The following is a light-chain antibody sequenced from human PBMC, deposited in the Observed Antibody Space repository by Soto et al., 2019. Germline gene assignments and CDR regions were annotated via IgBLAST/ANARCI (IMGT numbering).Light chain of an antibody. CDR1: QSISSY. J-gene: IGKJ2*01. CDR3: QQSYSTPRT. CDR2: AAS. Sequence: DIQMTQSPSSLSASVGDRVTITCRASQSISSYLNWYQQNPGKAPKLLIYAASSLQSGVPSRFSGSGSGTDFTLTNSSLQPKDFTTYYCQQSYSTPRTFDQGTKLEIK. V-gene: IGKV1-39*01.